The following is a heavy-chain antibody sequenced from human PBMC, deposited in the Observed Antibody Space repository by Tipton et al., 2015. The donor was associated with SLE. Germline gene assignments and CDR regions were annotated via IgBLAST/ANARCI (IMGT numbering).Heavy chain of an antibody. Sequence: TLSLTCTVSGGSISSHYWSWIRQPPGKGLEWIGYIYYSGSTNYNPSLKSRVTISVDTSKNQFSLKLSSVTAADTAVYYCARGGRGYGDFEVYWGQGTLVTFSS. D-gene: IGHD4-17*01. J-gene: IGHJ4*02. CDR3: ARGGRGYGDFEVY. V-gene: IGHV4-59*11. CDR2: IYYSGST. CDR1: GGSISSHY.